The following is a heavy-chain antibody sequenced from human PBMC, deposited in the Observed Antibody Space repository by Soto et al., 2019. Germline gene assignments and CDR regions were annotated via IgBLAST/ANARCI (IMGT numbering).Heavy chain of an antibody. CDR1: GFTVSSNY. V-gene: IGHV3-53*01. CDR3: ARLGETYYYDSSGYSDAFDI. D-gene: IGHD3-22*01. J-gene: IGHJ3*02. CDR2: IYSGGST. Sequence: EVQLVESGGGLIQPGGSLRLSCAASGFTVSSNYMSWVRQAPGKGLEWVSVIYSGGSTYYADSVKGRFTISRDNSKNTLYLQMNSLRAEDTAVYYCARLGETYYYDSSGYSDAFDIWGQGTMATVSS.